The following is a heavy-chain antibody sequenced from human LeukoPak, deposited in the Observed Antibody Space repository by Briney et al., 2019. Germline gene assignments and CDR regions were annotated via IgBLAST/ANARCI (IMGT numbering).Heavy chain of an antibody. CDR2: IYYSGRT. D-gene: IGHD1-26*01. CDR1: GGSISSYY. CDR3: ARTNRIVGATRFDY. Sequence: SETLSLTCTVSGGSISSYYCSWIRQPPGKGLEWIGYIYYSGRTNYNPSLKSRVTISVDTSKNQFSLKMSSVTAADTAVYHCARTNRIVGATRFDYWGQGTLVTVSS. V-gene: IGHV4-59*01. J-gene: IGHJ4*02.